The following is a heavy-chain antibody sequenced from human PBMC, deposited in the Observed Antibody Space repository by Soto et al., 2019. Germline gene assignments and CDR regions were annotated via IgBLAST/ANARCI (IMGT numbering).Heavy chain of an antibody. J-gene: IGHJ4*02. D-gene: IGHD1-26*01. CDR2: IYYSGST. Sequence: SETLSLTCTVSGGSISSYYWSWIRQPPGKGLEWIGYIYYSGSTNYNPSLKSRVTISVDTSKNQFSLKLSSVTAADTAVYYCARSSGGLPPGYWGQGTLVTVSS. CDR3: ARSSGGLPPGY. CDR1: GGSISSYY. V-gene: IGHV4-59*12.